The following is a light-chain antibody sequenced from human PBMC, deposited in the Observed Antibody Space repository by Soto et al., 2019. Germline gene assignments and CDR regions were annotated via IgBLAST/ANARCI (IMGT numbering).Light chain of an antibody. CDR3: QQFGSSPGFT. J-gene: IGKJ3*01. CDR1: QSINNRY. CDR2: AAS. V-gene: IGKV3-20*01. Sequence: EIVLTQSPGTLSLSPGERATLSCRASQSINNRYLAWYQQKPGQAPRLLIYAASSRATGIPDRFSGSGSGTDFTSTISRLEPEDFAVYYCQQFGSSPGFTFGPGTKVAIK.